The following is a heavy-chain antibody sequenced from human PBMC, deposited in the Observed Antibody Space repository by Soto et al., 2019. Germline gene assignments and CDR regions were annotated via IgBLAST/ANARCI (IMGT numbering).Heavy chain of an antibody. J-gene: IGHJ4*02. D-gene: IGHD1-26*01. Sequence: SETLSLTYTVSGGSIRNYYWSWIRQPPGKGLEWIGYVYHSGSTNYNPSLKSRVTLSVDTSKNQFSLKLSSVTAADTAVYYCARLGGSYAVPHFDYWGQGTLVTVSS. CDR1: GGSIRNYY. V-gene: IGHV4-59*08. CDR3: ARLGGSYAVPHFDY. CDR2: VYHSGST.